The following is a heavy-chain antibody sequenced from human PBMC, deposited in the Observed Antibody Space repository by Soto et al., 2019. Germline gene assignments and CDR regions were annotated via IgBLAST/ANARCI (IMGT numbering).Heavy chain of an antibody. CDR3: ATERDYYVH. V-gene: IGHV3-48*01. J-gene: IGHJ4*02. CDR2: ISSSSTAI. CDR1: GFTFSSNS. Sequence: EVQLVESGGVLIQPGGSLRLSCAASGFTFSSNSMNWVRQAPGKGLEWVSYISSSSTAIYYADSVKGRLTISRDNAKNSLYLQMSSLRAEDTAVYYCATERDYYVHWGQGTLVTVSS.